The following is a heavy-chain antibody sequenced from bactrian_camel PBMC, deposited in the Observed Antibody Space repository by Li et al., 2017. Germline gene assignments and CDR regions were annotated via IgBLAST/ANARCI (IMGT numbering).Heavy chain of an antibody. J-gene: IGHJ4*01. CDR1: GFTYSGYC. D-gene: IGHD2*01. V-gene: IGHV3S57*01. Sequence: VQLVESGGGSVQAGGSLRLSCAVSGFTYSGYCMGWYREAPGKPREGVATIDSDGSTAYADSVKGRFTISRDDTQNTLFLQMDSLKTEDTALYYCINTQRSSTYYPQSQGTQVTVS. CDR2: IDSDGST.